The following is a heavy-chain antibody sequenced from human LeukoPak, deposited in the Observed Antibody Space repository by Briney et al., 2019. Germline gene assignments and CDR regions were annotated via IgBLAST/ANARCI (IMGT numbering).Heavy chain of an antibody. J-gene: IGHJ4*02. Sequence: SQTLSLTCTVAGSSVNRGSYFWTWIRQPAAKGLEWIGRIYTTGSTSYNPSLKSRVTISLDTSKNQSSLKLSSVTAADTAVYYCARGRYNWNSLWYFDYWGQGTLVTVSS. V-gene: IGHV4-61*02. CDR2: IYTTGST. CDR3: ARGRYNWNSLWYFDY. D-gene: IGHD1-7*01. CDR1: GSSVNRGSYF.